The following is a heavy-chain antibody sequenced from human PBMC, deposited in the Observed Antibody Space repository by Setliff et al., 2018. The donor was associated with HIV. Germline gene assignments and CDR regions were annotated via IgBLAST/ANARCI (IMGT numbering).Heavy chain of an antibody. Sequence: PSETLSLTCRVSGGSIRSDNYYWAWIRQPPGKRLEWIASIHHTGGTYYNPSLKSRVTISVDTSKDQFSLKLSSVTAADTAVYYCAKVLGTGGPRQYFESWGQGAQVTVSS. CDR3: AKVLGTGGPRQYFES. J-gene: IGHJ4*02. D-gene: IGHD1-1*01. CDR1: GGSIRSDNYY. CDR2: IHHTGGT. V-gene: IGHV4-39*01.